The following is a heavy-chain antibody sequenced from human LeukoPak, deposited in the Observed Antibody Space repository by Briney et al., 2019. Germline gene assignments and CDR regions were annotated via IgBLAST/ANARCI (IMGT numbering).Heavy chain of an antibody. CDR2: ISYDGGNI. D-gene: IGHD2-15*01. J-gene: IGHJ3*02. CDR3: AKRGYCRGGTCFSHDAFDI. CDR1: GFIFSSYG. V-gene: IGHV3-30*18. Sequence: GGSLRLSCAASGFIFSSYGMHWVRQAPGKGLEWVAVISYDGGNISYTDSVKGRFTISRDNSKNTLYLQMNSLRAEDTAVYYCAKRGYCRGGTCFSHDAFDIWGQGAMVTVSS.